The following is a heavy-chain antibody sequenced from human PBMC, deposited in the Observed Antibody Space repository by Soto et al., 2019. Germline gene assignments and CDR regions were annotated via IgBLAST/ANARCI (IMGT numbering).Heavy chain of an antibody. D-gene: IGHD1-26*01. J-gene: IGHJ4*02. V-gene: IGHV3-23*01. Sequence: EVQLLESGGGLVQPGGSLRLSCAASGFTFSSYAMRWVRQAPVKGLEWVSAISGSVGSTYYADSVKGPFTISRHSSKNTLYLQMNSLRAEDTAVYYCARRGSGSYYDYWGQGTLVTVSS. CDR1: GFTFSSYA. CDR2: ISGSVGST. CDR3: ARRGSGSYYDY.